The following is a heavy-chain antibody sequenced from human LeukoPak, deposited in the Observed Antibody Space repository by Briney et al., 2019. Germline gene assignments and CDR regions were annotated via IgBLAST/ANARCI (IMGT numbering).Heavy chain of an antibody. J-gene: IGHJ4*02. V-gene: IGHV3-11*04. CDR2: ISNSGSTI. D-gene: IGHD3-22*01. CDR1: GFTFSDYY. CDR3: ARDRPYYYDSSGIFDY. Sequence: GGSLRLSCAASGFTFSDYYMNWIRQAPGKGLEWVSYISNSGSTIYYADSVKGRFTISRDNAKKSLYLQMNSLRAEDTAVYYCARDRPYYYDSSGIFDYWGQGTLVTVSS.